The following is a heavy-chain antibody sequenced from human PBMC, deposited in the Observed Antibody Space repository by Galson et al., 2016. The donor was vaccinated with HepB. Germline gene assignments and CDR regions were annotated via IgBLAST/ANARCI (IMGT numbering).Heavy chain of an antibody. CDR1: GFTFSSYA. V-gene: IGHV3-23*01. CDR3: AKDVHYDFWSALHNYFEY. Sequence: SLRLSCAASGFTFSSYAMSWVRQAPGKGLEWVSAISGTGDSIYYADSVRGRFTNSRDNSKNTLFLQINSLRAEDTAVFYCAKDVHYDFWSALHNYFEYWGQGTLVTVSS. CDR2: ISGTGDSI. D-gene: IGHD3-3*01. J-gene: IGHJ4*02.